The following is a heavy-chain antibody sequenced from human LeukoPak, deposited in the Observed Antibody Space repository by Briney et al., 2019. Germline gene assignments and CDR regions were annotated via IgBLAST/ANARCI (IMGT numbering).Heavy chain of an antibody. CDR2: ISSSSSYI. V-gene: IGHV3-21*01. CDR1: GFTFSSYS. J-gene: IGHJ4*02. CDR3: ARDWIAAAGDIDY. Sequence: GGSLRLSCAASGFTFSSYSMNWVRQAPGKGLEWVSSISSSSSYIYYADAVKGRFTISRDNAKNSLYLQMNSLRAEDTAVYYCARDWIAAAGDIDYWGQGTLVTVSS. D-gene: IGHD6-13*01.